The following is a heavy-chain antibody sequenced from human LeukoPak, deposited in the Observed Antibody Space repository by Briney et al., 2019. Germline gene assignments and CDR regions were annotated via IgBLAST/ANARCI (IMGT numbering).Heavy chain of an antibody. J-gene: IGHJ6*03. D-gene: IGHD6-13*01. CDR3: ARGARSSSWYLVPYYYYYYMDV. Sequence: GGSLRLSCAASGFSFRSYTINWVRQAPGKGLEWVSSISSSGSLIYYADSVRGRFTVSRDNAKNSLHLQMNSLRAEDTAVYYCARGARSSSWYLVPYYYYYYMDVWGKGTTVTISS. CDR2: ISSSGSLI. CDR1: GFSFRSYT. V-gene: IGHV3-21*01.